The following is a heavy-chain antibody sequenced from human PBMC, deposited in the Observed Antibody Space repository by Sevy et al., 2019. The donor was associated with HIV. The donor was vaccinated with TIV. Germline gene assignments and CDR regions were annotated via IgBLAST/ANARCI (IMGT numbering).Heavy chain of an antibody. CDR2: ISYDGSNK. CDR1: GFSFRSYG. Sequence: GGSLRLSCAASGFSFRSYGMHWVRQAPGKGLEWVAVISYDGSNKHYADSVKGRFTISRDNSKNTLYLQMNSLRAEDTAVYYGAKQDNWNDFPFEYWGQGTLVTVSS. J-gene: IGHJ4*02. CDR3: AKQDNWNDFPFEY. V-gene: IGHV3-30*18. D-gene: IGHD1-1*01.